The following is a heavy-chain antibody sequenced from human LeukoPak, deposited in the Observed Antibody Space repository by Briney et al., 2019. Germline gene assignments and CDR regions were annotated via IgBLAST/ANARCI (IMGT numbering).Heavy chain of an antibody. D-gene: IGHD6-13*01. V-gene: IGHV3-11*04. J-gene: IGHJ6*02. CDR2: ISSSGSTI. Sequence: GGSLRPSCAASGFTFSDYYMSWIRQAPGKGLEWVSYISSSGSTIYYADSVKGRFTISRDNSKNTLYLQMNSLRAEDTAVYYCAREHSSSWFRPPGDIYYYYGMDVWGQGTTVTVSS. CDR3: AREHSSSWFRPPGDIYYYYGMDV. CDR1: GFTFSDYY.